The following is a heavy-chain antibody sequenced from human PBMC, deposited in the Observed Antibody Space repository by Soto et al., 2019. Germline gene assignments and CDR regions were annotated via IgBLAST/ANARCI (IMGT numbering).Heavy chain of an antibody. CDR1: AYSISNGYY. J-gene: IGHJ5*02. CDR2: IYHSGST. V-gene: IGHV4-38-2*02. D-gene: IGHD6-19*01. CDR3: ARLLGSSGWTGGNWFDP. Sequence: KPSETLSLTCTVSAYSISNGYYWGWIRQPPGKGLEWIGTIYHSGSTYYNPSLQSRVTISVDTSKNQFSPKLSSVTAADTAVYYCARLLGSSGWTGGNWFDPWGQGTLVTVSS.